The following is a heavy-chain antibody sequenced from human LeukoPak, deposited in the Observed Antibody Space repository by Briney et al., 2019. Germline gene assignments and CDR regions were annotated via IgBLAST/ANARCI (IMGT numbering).Heavy chain of an antibody. Sequence: SVNVSCKASVGTLSSYAISWVRQAPGKGLEWMGGIIHLFDAANYVQKCQGRVAITADESTSTAYMELSSLRSEDTVVYYYAIVGATTALHGYWGQGTRVTVST. CDR1: VGTLSSYA. V-gene: IGHV1-69*13. J-gene: IGHJ4*02. D-gene: IGHD1-26*01. CDR3: AIVGATTALHGY. CDR2: IIHLFDAA.